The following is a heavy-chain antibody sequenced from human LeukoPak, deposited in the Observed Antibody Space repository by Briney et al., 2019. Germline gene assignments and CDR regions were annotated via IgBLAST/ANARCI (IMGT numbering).Heavy chain of an antibody. CDR2: INSDGSST. V-gene: IGHV3-74*01. CDR1: GFTFGSYW. D-gene: IGHD3-10*01. Sequence: PGGSLRLSCAASGFTFGSYWMHWVRQAPGKGLVWVSRINSDGSSTSYADSVKGRFTISRDNAKNSLYLQMNSLRAEDTAVYYCAKDGYYYGSGSYYRHWGQGTLVAVSS. CDR3: AKDGYYYGSGSYYRH. J-gene: IGHJ4*02.